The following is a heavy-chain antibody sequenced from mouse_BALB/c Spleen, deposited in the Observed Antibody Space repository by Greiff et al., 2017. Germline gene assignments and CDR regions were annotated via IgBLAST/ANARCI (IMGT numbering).Heavy chain of an antibody. CDR1: GFAFSSYD. CDR2: ISSGGGST. D-gene: IGHD2-1*01. Sequence: EVQGVVSGGGLVKPGGSLKLSCAASGFAFSSYDMSWVRQTPEKRLEWVAYISSGGGSTYYPDTVKGRFTISRDNAKNTLYLQMSSLKSEDTAMYYCARRGGKFDYWGQGTTLTVSS. J-gene: IGHJ2*01. V-gene: IGHV5-12-1*01. CDR3: ARRGGKFDY.